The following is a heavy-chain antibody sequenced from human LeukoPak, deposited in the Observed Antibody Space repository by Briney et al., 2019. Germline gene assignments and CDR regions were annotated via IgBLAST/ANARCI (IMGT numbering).Heavy chain of an antibody. CDR3: ARDEDIVATIGGFDY. D-gene: IGHD5-12*01. J-gene: IGHJ4*02. CDR2: IYYSGST. Sequence: SETLSLTCTVSGGSISSSSYYWGWIRQPPGKGLEWIGSIYYSGSTYYNPSLKSRVTISVDTSKNQFSLKLSSVTAADTAVYYCARDEDIVATIGGFDYWGQGTLVTVSS. V-gene: IGHV4-39*07. CDR1: GGSISSSSYY.